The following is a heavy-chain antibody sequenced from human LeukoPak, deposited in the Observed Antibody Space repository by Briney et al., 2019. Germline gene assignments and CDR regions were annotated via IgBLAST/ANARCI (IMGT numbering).Heavy chain of an antibody. V-gene: IGHV3-53*01. CDR3: ARGGRWAYYFDL. Sequence: PGGSLRLSCAASDFTVSGNYMTWVRQAPGKGLECVSVIYSGGCTLYADSVKGRFSISRDNYRNTLNLQMNSLRVEDTGVYYCARGGRWAYYFDLWGRGTLVTVSS. CDR1: DFTVSGNY. CDR2: IYSGGCT. D-gene: IGHD1-26*01. J-gene: IGHJ2*01.